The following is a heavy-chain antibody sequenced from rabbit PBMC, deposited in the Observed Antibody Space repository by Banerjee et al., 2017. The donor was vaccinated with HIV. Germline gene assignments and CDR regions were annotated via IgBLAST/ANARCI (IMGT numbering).Heavy chain of an antibody. V-gene: IGHV1S45*01. Sequence: QEQLEESGGDLVKPEGSLTLTCTAPGFSFTNKYVMCWVRQAPGKGLEWIACINTSSGNTVYASWAKGRFTISKTSSTTVTLQMTSLTAADTATYFCARGYAGYGDADGFKLWGPGTLVTVS. J-gene: IGHJ4*01. D-gene: IGHD6-1*01. CDR3: ARGYAGYGDADGFKL. CDR2: INTSSGNT. CDR1: GFSFTNKYV.